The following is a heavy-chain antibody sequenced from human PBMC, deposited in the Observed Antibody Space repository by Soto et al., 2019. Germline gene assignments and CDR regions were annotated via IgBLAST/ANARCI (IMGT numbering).Heavy chain of an antibody. V-gene: IGHV1-18*01. D-gene: IGHD4-17*01. CDR1: GYTFTSYG. CDR2: ISAYNGNT. Sequence: ASVKVSCKASGYTFTSYGISWVRQAPGQGFECMGWISAYNGNTNYAQKLQGRVTMTTDTSTSTAYMDLRSLRSDDTAVYYCARDGTTGLDRAFDIWGQGTMVTVSS. J-gene: IGHJ3*02. CDR3: ARDGTTGLDRAFDI.